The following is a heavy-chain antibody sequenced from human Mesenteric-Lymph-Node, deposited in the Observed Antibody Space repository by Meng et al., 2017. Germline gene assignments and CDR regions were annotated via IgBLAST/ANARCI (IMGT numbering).Heavy chain of an antibody. CDR2: VNSDNGDT. CDR3: ATGPEFVSTLDF. D-gene: IGHD3-16*02. V-gene: IGHV1-3*04. Sequence: QVQLVQLGAEVKKPWASVKISCGASGYTFPASFMHWVRQAPGQRLEWMGRVNSDNGDTDYSQSFQERVSISRDTSATTAYMELSRLRSDDTAVYYCATGPEFVSTLDFWGQGTLVTVSS. CDR1: GYTFPASF. J-gene: IGHJ4*02.